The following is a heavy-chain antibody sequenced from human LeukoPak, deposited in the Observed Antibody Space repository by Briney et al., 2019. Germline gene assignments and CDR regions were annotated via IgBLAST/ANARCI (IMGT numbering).Heavy chain of an antibody. J-gene: IGHJ6*03. D-gene: IGHD2-15*01. CDR1: GYTFGDYG. V-gene: IGHV3-20*04. CDR2: TNRRGDIT. Sequence: AGGSLRLSCAASGYTFGDYGMSWVRQVPGKGLEWVSGTNRRGDITGYADFVKGRFTISRDNAKNSLYLQMNSLRAEDTAVYYCARVTCSEFSGGSCYYNYYYYYMDVWGKGTTVTVSS. CDR3: ARVTCSEFSGGSCYYNYYYYYMDV.